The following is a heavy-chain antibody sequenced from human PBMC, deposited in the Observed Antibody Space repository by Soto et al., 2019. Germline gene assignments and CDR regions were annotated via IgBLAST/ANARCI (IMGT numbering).Heavy chain of an antibody. CDR3: AKNHHASGDYYGLDF. J-gene: IGHJ6*02. V-gene: IGHV3-30*18. CDR1: GFTFSSYA. CDR2: MSSDGSSE. Sequence: GGSLRLSCAVSGFTFSSYAMHWVRQAPGKGLEWVAIMSSDGSSEYYADSVQGRFTIFRDNSKNTLCLQINSLRTEDTAVYYCAKNHHASGDYYGLDFWGQGTTVTVSS. D-gene: IGHD1-26*01.